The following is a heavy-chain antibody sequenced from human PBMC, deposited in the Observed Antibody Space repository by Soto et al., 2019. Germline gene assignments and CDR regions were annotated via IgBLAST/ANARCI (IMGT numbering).Heavy chain of an antibody. CDR3: ARGSAWDQQNWFDP. D-gene: IGHD1-26*01. CDR1: GFTFSTYA. J-gene: IGHJ5*02. CDR2: ISHDGSNK. Sequence: QVQLVESGGGVVQPGRSLRVSCAASGFTFSTYAMHWVRQAPGKGLDWVATISHDGSNKYYAESMKGRFSISRDNSKNTLYLQMNXXRDEDTAIYYCARGSAWDQQNWFDPWGQGTLVIVSS. V-gene: IGHV3-30-3*01.